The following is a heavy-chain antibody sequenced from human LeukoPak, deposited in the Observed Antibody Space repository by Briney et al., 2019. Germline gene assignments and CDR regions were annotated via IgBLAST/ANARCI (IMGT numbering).Heavy chain of an antibody. V-gene: IGHV1-18*01. CDR2: ISAYNGNT. D-gene: IGHD3-10*01. CDR1: GYTFTSHG. CDR3: ARAHYYGDYFDY. Sequence: ASVKVSCKASGYTFTSHGISWVRQAPGQGLEWMGWISAYNGNTNYAQKLQGRVTMTTDTSASTAYMELRSLRSDDTAVYYCARAHYYGDYFDYWGQGTLVTVSS. J-gene: IGHJ4*02.